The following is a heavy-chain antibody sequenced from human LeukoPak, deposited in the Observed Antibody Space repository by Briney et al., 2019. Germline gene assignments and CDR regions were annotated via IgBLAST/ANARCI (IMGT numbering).Heavy chain of an antibody. D-gene: IGHD6-13*01. CDR2: IRYDGSNK. CDR1: GFTFSSYG. J-gene: IGHJ4*02. Sequence: VQPGGSLRLSCAASGFTFSSYGMHWVRQAPGKGLEWVAFIRYDGSNKYYAASVKGRFTISRDNSKNTLYLQMNSLRAEDTAVYYCAKGGRYSSSLLDYWGQGTLVTVSS. CDR3: AKGGRYSSSLLDY. V-gene: IGHV3-30*02.